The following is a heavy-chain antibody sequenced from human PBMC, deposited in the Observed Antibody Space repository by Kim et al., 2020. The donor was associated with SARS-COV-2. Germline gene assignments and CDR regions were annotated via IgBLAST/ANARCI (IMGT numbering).Heavy chain of an antibody. D-gene: IGHD3-10*01. CDR3: AKDGVASADRGLDY. Sequence: GGSLRLSCAASGFNFNYYEMNWVRQAPGKGLEWVAMMSYDGRKEFYADSVKGRFTISRDNSKNTLYLQMKSLRAEDTAVYYCAKDGVASADRGLDYWG. CDR2: MSYDGRKE. CDR1: GFNFNYYE. V-gene: IGHV3-30*04. J-gene: IGHJ4*01.